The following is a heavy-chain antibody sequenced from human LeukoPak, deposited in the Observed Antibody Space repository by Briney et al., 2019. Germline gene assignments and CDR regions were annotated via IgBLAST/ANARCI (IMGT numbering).Heavy chain of an antibody. CDR2: IYYSGST. Sequence: PSETLSLTCTVSGGSISSYYWSWIRQPPGKGLEWTGYIYYSGSTNYNPSLKSRVTISVDTSKNQFSLKLSSVTAADTAVYYCARGGRSYSYYYDSSGYYPFDYWGQGTLVTVSS. J-gene: IGHJ4*02. CDR1: GGSISSYY. V-gene: IGHV4-59*01. D-gene: IGHD3-22*01. CDR3: ARGGRSYSYYYDSSGYYPFDY.